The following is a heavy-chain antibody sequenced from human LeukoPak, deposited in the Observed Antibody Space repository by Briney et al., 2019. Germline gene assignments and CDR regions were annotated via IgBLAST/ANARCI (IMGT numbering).Heavy chain of an antibody. J-gene: IGHJ4*02. Sequence: GGSLRLSWAASGFTFSRYWMSWVRQAPGKGLEWVVNIKQDGSEKYYVDSVKGRFTISRDNAKNSLYLQMNSLRAEDTAVYYCARSAGSSSWYEGYYFDYWGQGTLVTVSS. D-gene: IGHD6-13*01. CDR1: GFTFSRYW. CDR3: ARSAGSSSWYEGYYFDY. V-gene: IGHV3-7*01. CDR2: IKQDGSEK.